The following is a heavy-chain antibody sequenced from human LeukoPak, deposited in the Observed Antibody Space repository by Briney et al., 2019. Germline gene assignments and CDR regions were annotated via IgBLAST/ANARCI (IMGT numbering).Heavy chain of an antibody. Sequence: GGSLRLSCAASGFTFSSYWMSWVRQAPGKGVEWVAVISYDGSKKYYADSVKGRFTISRDNSKNTLYLQTNSLRTEDTAIYYCARVSGAAAATGGYFDYWGQGTLVTVSS. J-gene: IGHJ4*02. CDR2: ISYDGSKK. D-gene: IGHD6-13*01. CDR3: ARVSGAAAATGGYFDY. V-gene: IGHV3-30*03. CDR1: GFTFSSYW.